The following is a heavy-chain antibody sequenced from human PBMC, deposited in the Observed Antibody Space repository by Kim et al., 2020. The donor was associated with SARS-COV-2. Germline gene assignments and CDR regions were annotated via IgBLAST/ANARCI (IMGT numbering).Heavy chain of an antibody. V-gene: IGHV3-53*01. Sequence: GGSLRLSCATSGFSVSSDHMTWVRQAPGKGLEWVSLTYIDGSPYYADSVKGRFTISRDNSKNTLYLQMDSLRAEDTAIYYCGRDPGLLNGFSEWGQGTPVTVSS. CDR3: GRDPGLLNGFSE. D-gene: IGHD3-3*01. CDR2: TYIDGSP. CDR1: GFSVSSDH. J-gene: IGHJ4*02.